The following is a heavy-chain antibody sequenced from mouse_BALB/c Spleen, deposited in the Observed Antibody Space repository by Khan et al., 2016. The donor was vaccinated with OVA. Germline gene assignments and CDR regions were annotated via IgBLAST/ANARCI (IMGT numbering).Heavy chain of an antibody. CDR3: ARRNYFGYTIAY. D-gene: IGHD1-2*01. CDR2: ISPGSGDT. V-gene: IGHV1-77*01. J-gene: IGHJ3*01. CDR1: GYTFTDYY. Sequence: VQLQESGAELARPGASVKLSCKASGYTFTDYYINWVKQRTGQGLEWIGEISPGSGDTYYNERFKGKATLTADKSSSTAYMQLSILTSEAAAVYFGARRNYFGYTIAYWGQGTLVTVSA.